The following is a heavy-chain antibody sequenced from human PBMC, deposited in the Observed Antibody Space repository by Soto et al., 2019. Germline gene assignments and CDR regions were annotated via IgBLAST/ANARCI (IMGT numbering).Heavy chain of an antibody. CDR1: GYSFTSYW. J-gene: IGHJ6*02. CDR3: ARRSGGSYYYYGTDV. V-gene: IGHV5-51*01. CDR2: IYPGDSDT. D-gene: IGHD1-26*01. Sequence: GESRKISCKGSGYSFTSYWIGWVRQVPGKGLEWMGIIYPGDSDTRYSPSFQGQVTISADKSISTAYLQWSSLKASDTAMYYCARRSGGSYYYYGTDVRGPGPQVTVSS.